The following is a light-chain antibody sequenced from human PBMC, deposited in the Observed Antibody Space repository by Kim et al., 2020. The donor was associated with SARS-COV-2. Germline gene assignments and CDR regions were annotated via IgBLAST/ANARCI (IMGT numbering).Light chain of an antibody. CDR2: KES. Sequence: VSVSPGQTARITCSGDALPQQYAYWYQQKPGQAPVLLIYKESERPSGIPERFSGSSSGTTVTLTISGVQAEDEADYYCQSADSSGRFGTGTKVAVL. CDR1: ALPQQY. CDR3: QSADSSGR. J-gene: IGLJ1*01. V-gene: IGLV3-25*03.